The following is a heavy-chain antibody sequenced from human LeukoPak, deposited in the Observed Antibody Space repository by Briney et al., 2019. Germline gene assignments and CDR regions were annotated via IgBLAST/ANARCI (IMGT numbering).Heavy chain of an antibody. D-gene: IGHD3-10*01. CDR1: GGSISSYY. V-gene: IGHV4-4*07. J-gene: IGHJ6*02. Sequence: SETLSLTCTVSGGSISSYYWSWIRQPAGKGLEWIGRIYTSGSTNYNPSLKSRVTMSVDTSKNQFSLKLSSVTAADTAVYYCARDPTYYYGSGRYSGYYYYGMDVWGQGTTVTVSS. CDR2: IYTSGST. CDR3: ARDPTYYYGSGRYSGYYYYGMDV.